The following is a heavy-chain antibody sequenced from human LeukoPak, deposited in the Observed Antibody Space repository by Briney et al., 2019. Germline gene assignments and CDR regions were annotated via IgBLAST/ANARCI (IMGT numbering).Heavy chain of an antibody. CDR1: GGSFSGYY. CDR2: INHSGST. Sequence: PSETLSLTCAVYGGSFSGYYWSWIRQPPGKGLEWIGEINHSGSTNYNPSLKSRVTISVDTSKNQFSLKLSPVTAADTAVYYCARARTGVNYWGQGTLVTVSS. J-gene: IGHJ4*02. V-gene: IGHV4-34*01. D-gene: IGHD2-8*02. CDR3: ARARTGVNY.